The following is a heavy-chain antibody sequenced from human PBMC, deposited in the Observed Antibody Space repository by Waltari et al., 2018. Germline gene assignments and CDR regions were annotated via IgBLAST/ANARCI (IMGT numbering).Heavy chain of an antibody. CDR3: ARHMAWPVVTRAGRRGTGYYYYMDV. Sequence: QVQLQESGPGLVKPSETLSLTCTVSGGSISGHYWSWIRQPPGKGLEYIGYIFYSGSTYYNPSLKGRVTISVDTSTNQFSLKLSSVTAADTAVYYCARHMAWPVVTRAGRRGTGYYYYMDVWGKGTTVTVSS. J-gene: IGHJ6*03. V-gene: IGHV4-59*11. CDR1: GGSISGHY. CDR2: IFYSGST. D-gene: IGHD2-21*02.